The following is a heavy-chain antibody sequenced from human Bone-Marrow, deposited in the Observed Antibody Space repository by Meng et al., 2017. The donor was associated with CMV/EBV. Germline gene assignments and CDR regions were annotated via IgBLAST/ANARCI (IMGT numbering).Heavy chain of an antibody. CDR3: ARDPHLLLYDFWSKGGMDV. CDR2: IDDSGST. J-gene: IGHJ6*02. V-gene: IGHV4-39*07. D-gene: IGHD3-3*01. Sequence: SETLSLTCTVSGGSISSSSYYWGWIRQPPGKGREWIGSIDDSGSTYYNPSLKSRVTISVDTSKSQFSLKLSSVTAADTAVYYCARDPHLLLYDFWSKGGMDVWGQGNTVTVSS. CDR1: GGSISSSSYY.